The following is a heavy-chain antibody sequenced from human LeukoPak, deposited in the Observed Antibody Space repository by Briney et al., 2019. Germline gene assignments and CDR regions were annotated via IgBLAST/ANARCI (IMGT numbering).Heavy chain of an antibody. CDR1: GYSLSSGYY. J-gene: IGHJ5*02. D-gene: IGHD6-6*01. CDR3: ARAYSSSSYGNWFDP. Sequence: SETLSLTCTVSGYSLSSGYYWGWIRQPPGKGLEWIGSIYHSGSTYYNPSLKSRVTISVDTSKNQFSLKLSSVTAADTAVYYCARAYSSSSYGNWFDPWGQGTLVTVSS. CDR2: IYHSGST. V-gene: IGHV4-38-2*02.